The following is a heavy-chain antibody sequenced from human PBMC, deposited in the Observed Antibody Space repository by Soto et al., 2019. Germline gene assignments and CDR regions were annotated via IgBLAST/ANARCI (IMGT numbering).Heavy chain of an antibody. CDR3: LRTSRVVAAPTREDY. CDR2: INSDGSST. J-gene: IGHJ4*02. D-gene: IGHD2-15*01. CDR1: GFTFSSYW. Sequence: EVQLVESGGGLVQPGESLRLSCAASGFTFSSYWMHWVRQAPGKGLVWVSRINSDGSSTSYAGSVKGRFTISRDNAKNTLYLQMSSLRAEDTAVYYCLRTSRVVAAPTREDYWGQITMATVSS. V-gene: IGHV3-74*01.